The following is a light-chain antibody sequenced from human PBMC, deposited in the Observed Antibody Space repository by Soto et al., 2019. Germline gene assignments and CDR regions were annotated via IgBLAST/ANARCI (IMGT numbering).Light chain of an antibody. CDR2: GAS. Sequence: EIVLTQSPGTLSLSPGERATLSCRASQSVSSSYLAWYQQSPGQAPRLLIYGASSRATGIPDRFSGSRLGTNFTLTISRLEPEDFAVYYCKQYGRSPLTFGGGAKVEIK. V-gene: IGKV3-20*01. J-gene: IGKJ4*01. CDR3: KQYGRSPLT. CDR1: QSVSSSY.